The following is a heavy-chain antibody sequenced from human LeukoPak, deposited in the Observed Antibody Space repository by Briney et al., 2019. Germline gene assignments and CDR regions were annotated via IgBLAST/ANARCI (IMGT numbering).Heavy chain of an antibody. Sequence: GGSLRLSCAASGFTLRNYAMSWVRQAPGKGLEWVSSIGAGDKYTYYADSVKGRFTISRDNSKNTLYLQMNSLRAEDTAVYYCAKRGPRGDYWGQGTLVTASS. CDR1: GFTLRNYA. J-gene: IGHJ4*02. CDR3: AKRGPRGDY. V-gene: IGHV3-23*01. D-gene: IGHD1-14*01. CDR2: IGAGDKYT.